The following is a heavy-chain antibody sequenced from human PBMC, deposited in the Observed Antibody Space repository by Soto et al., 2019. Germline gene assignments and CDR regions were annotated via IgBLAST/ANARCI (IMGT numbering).Heavy chain of an antibody. D-gene: IGHD6-6*01. CDR2: ISYDGSNK. CDR3: AKVSSLWGGDFDY. V-gene: IGHV3-30*18. CDR1: GFTFSSYG. J-gene: IGHJ4*02. Sequence: QVQLVESGGGVVQPGRSLRLSCAASGFTFSSYGMHWVRQAPGKGLEWVAVISYDGSNKYYADSVKGRFTISRDNSKNTLYLQMNSLRAEDTAVYYCAKVSSLWGGDFDYWGQGTLVTVSS.